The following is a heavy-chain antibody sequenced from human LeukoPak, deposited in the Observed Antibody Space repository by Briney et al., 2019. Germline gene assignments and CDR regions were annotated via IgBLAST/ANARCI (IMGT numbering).Heavy chain of an antibody. CDR2: ISSSSSTI. CDR1: GFTFSSYS. V-gene: IGHV3-48*02. J-gene: IGHJ5*02. CDR3: GSDYSRRGTAPFP. D-gene: IGHD2-21*02. Sequence: GGSLRLSCAASGFTFSSYSMNWVRQAPGKGLEWVSYISSSSSTIYYADSVKGRFTISRDNAKNSLYLQMNSLRDEDTAVYYCGSDYSRRGTAPFPWGQGTLVTVSS.